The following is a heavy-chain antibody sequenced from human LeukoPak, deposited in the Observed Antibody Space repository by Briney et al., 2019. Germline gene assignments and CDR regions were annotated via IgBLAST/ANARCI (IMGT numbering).Heavy chain of an antibody. V-gene: IGHV1-18*01. CDR3: ARGGNNWFDP. CDR1: GYTFTSYG. CDR2: ISAYNGNT. Sequence: ASVKVSCKASGYTFTSYGISWVRQAPGQGLEWMGWISAYNGNTNYAQKFQGRVTMTRNTSISTAYMELSSLRSEDTAVYYCARGGNNWFDPWGQGTLVTVSS. J-gene: IGHJ5*02.